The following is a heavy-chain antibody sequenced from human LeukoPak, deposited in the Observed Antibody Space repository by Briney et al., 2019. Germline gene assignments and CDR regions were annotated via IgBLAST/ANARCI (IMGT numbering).Heavy chain of an antibody. CDR2: INTNTGNP. V-gene: IGHV7-4-1*02. Sequence: ASVKVSCKASGYTFTSYGISWVRQAPGQGLEWMGWINTNTGNPTYAQGFTGRFVFSLDTSVSTAYLQISSLKAEDTAVYYCARDGDYGGLYYYGMDVWGQGTTVTVSS. J-gene: IGHJ6*02. D-gene: IGHD4-17*01. CDR1: GYTFTSYG. CDR3: ARDGDYGGLYYYGMDV.